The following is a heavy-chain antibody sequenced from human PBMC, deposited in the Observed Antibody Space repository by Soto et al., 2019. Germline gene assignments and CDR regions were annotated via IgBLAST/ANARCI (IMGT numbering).Heavy chain of an antibody. V-gene: IGHV6-1*01. CDR2: TYYMSKWYN. J-gene: IGHJ6*04. D-gene: IGHD6-13*01. CDR1: GDNVSRNNAV. CDR3: ARDEQPPELSYYYGMDV. Sequence: SQTLALTCAIFGDNVSRNNAVCNWITQSASRGLVWLARTYYMSKWYNDDAVSVEGRITINPDTSKNQFSLHLNSVTPEDTALYYCARDEQPPELSYYYGMDVWGKGTTVTVSS.